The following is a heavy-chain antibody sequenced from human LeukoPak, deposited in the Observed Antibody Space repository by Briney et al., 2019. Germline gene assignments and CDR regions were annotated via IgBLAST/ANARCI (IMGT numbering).Heavy chain of an antibody. CDR1: GGTFSSYA. D-gene: IGHD3-3*01. J-gene: IGHJ5*02. CDR2: IIPIFGTA. CDR3: ARDRATMEWHTYNWFDP. V-gene: IGHV1-69*13. Sequence: ASVKVSCKASGGTFSSYAISWVRQAPGQGLEWMGGIIPIFGTANYAQKFQGRVTITADESTSTAYMELSSLRSEDTAVYYCARDRATMEWHTYNWFDPWGQGTLVTVSS.